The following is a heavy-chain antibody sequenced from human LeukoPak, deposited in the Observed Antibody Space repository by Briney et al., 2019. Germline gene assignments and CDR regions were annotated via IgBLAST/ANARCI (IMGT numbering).Heavy chain of an antibody. CDR3: AKDLSWNTADR. CDR2: INPDGTTT. D-gene: IGHD1/OR15-1a*01. Sequence: GGSLRLSCVASGFAFSNYWMHWVRQASGKAPVWVSRINPDGTTTDYADSVKGRFTISRDNAKNMVFLQMNGLRADDTALYYCAKDLSWNTADRWDQGILVTVSS. CDR1: GFAFSNYW. J-gene: IGHJ5*02. V-gene: IGHV3-74*01.